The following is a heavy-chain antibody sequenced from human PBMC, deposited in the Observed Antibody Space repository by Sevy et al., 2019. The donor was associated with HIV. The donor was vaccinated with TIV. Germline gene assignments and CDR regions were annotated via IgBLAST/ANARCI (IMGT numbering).Heavy chain of an antibody. CDR2: INHSDST. CDR1: GGSFSGYY. Sequence: SETLSLTCAVYGGSFSGYYWSWIRQPPGKGLEWIGEINHSDSTNYNPSPKSRVTISVDTSKNQFSLKLHSVTAADTAVYYCAREISGVCCTFDYWSQGTLVTVSS. D-gene: IGHD2-15*01. V-gene: IGHV4-34*01. CDR3: AREISGVCCTFDY. J-gene: IGHJ4*02.